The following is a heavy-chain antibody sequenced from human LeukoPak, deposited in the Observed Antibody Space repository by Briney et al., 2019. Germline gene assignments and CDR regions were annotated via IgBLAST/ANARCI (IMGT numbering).Heavy chain of an antibody. CDR2: IYYSGST. Sequence: SETLSLTCTVSGGSISSYYWGWIRQPPGKGLEWIGSIYYSGSTYYNPSLKSRVTISVDTSKNQFSLKLSSVTAADTAVYYCARRHYYGSGSYYYYMDVWGKGTTVTVSS. CDR1: GGSISSYY. J-gene: IGHJ6*03. V-gene: IGHV4-39*01. D-gene: IGHD3-10*01. CDR3: ARRHYYGSGSYYYYMDV.